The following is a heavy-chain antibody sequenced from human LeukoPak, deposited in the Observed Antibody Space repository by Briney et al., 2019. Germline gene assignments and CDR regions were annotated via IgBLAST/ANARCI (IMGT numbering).Heavy chain of an antibody. CDR3: ARDLTGHDAFDI. Sequence: GGSLTLFCAASGFTFSSYSMNWVRQAPGKGLEWVSSISSSSSYIYYADSVKGRFTISRDNAKNSLYLQMNSLRAEDTAVYYCARDLTGHDAFDIWGQGTMVTVSS. CDR2: ISSSSSYI. V-gene: IGHV3-21*01. D-gene: IGHD3-9*01. J-gene: IGHJ3*02. CDR1: GFTFSSYS.